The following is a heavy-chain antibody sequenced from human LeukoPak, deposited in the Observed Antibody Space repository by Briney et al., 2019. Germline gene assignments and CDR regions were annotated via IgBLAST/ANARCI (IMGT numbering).Heavy chain of an antibody. Sequence: GASVKVSCKASGGTFSSYAISWVRQAPGQGLEWMGGIIPIFGTANYAQKLQGRVTMTTDTSTSTAYMELRSLRSDDTAVYYCARVAHLGYTAMAYWGQGTLVTVSS. V-gene: IGHV1-69*05. J-gene: IGHJ4*02. CDR1: GGTFSSYA. CDR3: ARVAHLGYTAMAY. D-gene: IGHD5-18*01. CDR2: IIPIFGTA.